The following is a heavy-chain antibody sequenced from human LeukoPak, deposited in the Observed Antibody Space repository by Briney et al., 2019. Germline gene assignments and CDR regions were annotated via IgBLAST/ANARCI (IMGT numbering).Heavy chain of an antibody. Sequence: GSLRLSCAASGFIFNTYWMTWVRQTPGTGLEWVASIERDGSEKYYVDSVKGRFTVSRDNAENSLFLQMNNLRADDTAMYYCARPSILGPDTDYWGRGTLVTVSS. D-gene: IGHD3-9*01. CDR1: GFIFNTYW. CDR2: IERDGSEK. V-gene: IGHV3-7*01. J-gene: IGHJ4*02. CDR3: ARPSILGPDTDY.